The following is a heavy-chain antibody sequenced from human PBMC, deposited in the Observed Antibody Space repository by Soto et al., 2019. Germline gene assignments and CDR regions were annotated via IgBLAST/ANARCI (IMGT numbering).Heavy chain of an antibody. D-gene: IGHD2-15*01. J-gene: IGHJ5*02. CDR2: IYWDDDK. CDR3: ALCRNVVMVAAINGFAP. Sequence: PTLVNHSLALTLSCTFSGCSLSTSGEGVGWIRQPPGKALEWLALIYWDDDKRYNPSLKSWLTITKDTSKNQVVLTMNNMEPVDPPTYYCALCRNVVMVAAINGFAPWGKGTAVPVSS. CDR1: GCSLSTSGEG. V-gene: IGHV2-5*02.